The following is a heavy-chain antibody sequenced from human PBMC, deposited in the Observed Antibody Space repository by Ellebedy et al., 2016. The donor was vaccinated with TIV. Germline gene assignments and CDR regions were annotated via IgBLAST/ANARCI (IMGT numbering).Heavy chain of an antibody. V-gene: IGHV3-21*05. CDR2: ISTGGDHI. J-gene: IGHJ4*02. Sequence: PSETLSLTCAASGFSFSSYSMNWVRQAPGKELEWLSFISTGGDHINYADSVKGRFTISRDNANSSLSLQMSSLRGDDTAIYYCARGSYKSGVLGYWGQGTLVTVSS. D-gene: IGHD6-19*01. CDR1: GFSFSSYS. CDR3: ARGSYKSGVLGY.